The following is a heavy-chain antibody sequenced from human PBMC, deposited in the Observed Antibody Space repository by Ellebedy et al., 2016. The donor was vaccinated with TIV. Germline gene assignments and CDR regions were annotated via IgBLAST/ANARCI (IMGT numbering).Heavy chain of an antibody. CDR1: GGSISSYS. Sequence: PSETLSLTCTVSGGSISSYSWSWIRQPAGKGLEWVGHIDASGSANYNPSRKSRVTMSVDTSRKQFSLRLSSVTAADTAVYYCARGGDRASFAYWGQGTLVTVSS. CDR3: ARGGDRASFAY. CDR2: IDASGSA. V-gene: IGHV4-4*07. D-gene: IGHD3-10*01. J-gene: IGHJ4*02.